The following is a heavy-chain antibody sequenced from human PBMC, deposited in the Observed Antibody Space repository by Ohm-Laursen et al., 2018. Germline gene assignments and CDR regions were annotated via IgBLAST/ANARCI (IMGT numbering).Heavy chain of an antibody. D-gene: IGHD2-15*01. V-gene: IGHV4-59*07. CDR3: ARGFRELLIDY. CDR1: GGSISSYY. J-gene: IGHJ4*02. Sequence: SDTLPLTCTVSGGSISSYYWSWIRQPPGKGLEWIGYIYYSGSTNYNPSLKSRVTISVDTSKNQFSLKLSSVTAADTAVYYCARGFRELLIDYWGQGTLVTVSS. CDR2: IYYSGST.